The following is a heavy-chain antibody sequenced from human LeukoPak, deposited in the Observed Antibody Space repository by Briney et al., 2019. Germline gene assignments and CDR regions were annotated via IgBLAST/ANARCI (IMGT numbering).Heavy chain of an antibody. J-gene: IGHJ5*02. CDR3: ARRLTQYDCFDP. Sequence: SQTLSITCAISGDSVSSNSVTWNWIRQSPSRGLEWLGRTYYRSTWYNDYAVSVRGRITVKPDTSKNQFSLHGKSVTPEDTAVYYCARRLTQYDCFDPWGQGILVTVSS. D-gene: IGHD2-2*01. CDR2: TYYRSTWYN. CDR1: GDSVSSNSVT. V-gene: IGHV6-1*01.